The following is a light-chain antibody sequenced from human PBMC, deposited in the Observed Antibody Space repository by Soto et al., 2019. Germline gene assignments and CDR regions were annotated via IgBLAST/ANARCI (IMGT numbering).Light chain of an antibody. CDR1: QSVSSDY. CDR2: GAS. CDR3: QQYGSSRWT. Sequence: EIVLTQSPGTLSLSPGERATLSCRASQSVSSDYLSWYQQKPGQPPRLLIYGASYRATGIPDRFSGGGSGTDFTLTISRLEAEDFAVYYCQQYGSSRWTFGQGTKVEIK. V-gene: IGKV3-20*01. J-gene: IGKJ1*01.